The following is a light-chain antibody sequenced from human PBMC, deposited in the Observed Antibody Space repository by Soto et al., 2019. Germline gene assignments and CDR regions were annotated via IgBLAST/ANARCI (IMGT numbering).Light chain of an antibody. V-gene: IGKV3-20*01. CDR3: QQYGSSPPYT. Sequence: EIVLTQSPGTLALSPGERATLSCRASQSVSSSYLAWYQQKPGQAPRLLIYGASSRATGIPDRFSGSGSGTDVTLTSSRLEPEDFAVYCWQQYGSSPPYTFGQGPKLEIK. CDR2: GAS. J-gene: IGKJ2*01. CDR1: QSVSSSY.